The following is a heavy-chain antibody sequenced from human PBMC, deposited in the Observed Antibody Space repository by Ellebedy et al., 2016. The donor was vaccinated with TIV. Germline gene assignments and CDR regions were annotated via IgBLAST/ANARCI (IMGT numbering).Heavy chain of an antibody. Sequence: PGGSLRLSCAASAFPFSSYWMTWVRQAPGKGLEWVASIKQDGSEVRYVDSVKGRFTISRDNAENSLYLQMNSLRAEDTAVYYCAREGDTAMVHGMDVWGQGTTVTVSS. D-gene: IGHD5-18*01. V-gene: IGHV3-7*03. J-gene: IGHJ6*02. CDR3: AREGDTAMVHGMDV. CDR2: IKQDGSEV. CDR1: AFPFSSYW.